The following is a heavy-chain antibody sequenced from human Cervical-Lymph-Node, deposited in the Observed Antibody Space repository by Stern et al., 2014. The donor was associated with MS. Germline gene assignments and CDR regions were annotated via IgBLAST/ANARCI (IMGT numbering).Heavy chain of an antibody. CDR1: GFSLSASGVS. CDR2: ICWDDDK. V-gene: IGHV2-5*02. J-gene: IGHJ5*02. Sequence: QVTLRESGPTLVKPTQTLTLTCTFSGFSLSASGVSVGWIRQPPGKALEWLALICWDDDKRYSPSLKSRLTITKDTSKNQVVLTMTNMDPVDTATFYCARGNSTGYYRDWFDPWGQGTLVTVSS. CDR3: ARGNSTGYYRDWFDP. D-gene: IGHD6-19*01.